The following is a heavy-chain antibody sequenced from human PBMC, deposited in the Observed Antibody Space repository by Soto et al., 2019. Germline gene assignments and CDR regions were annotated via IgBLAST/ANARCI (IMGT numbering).Heavy chain of an antibody. CDR3: ARERQEMATNFYFDY. CDR2: ISYSGNT. CDR1: VDSLSEDGSY. V-gene: IGHV4-31*03. Sequence: SETLALTCTVSVDSLSEDGSYWIWTRQHPGKGLEWIGYISYSGNTYYNPSLKSRLSISLATSKNSFSMNLSSVTAADTAVYYCARERQEMATNFYFDYWGQGTLVTVSS. D-gene: IGHD5-12*01. J-gene: IGHJ4*02.